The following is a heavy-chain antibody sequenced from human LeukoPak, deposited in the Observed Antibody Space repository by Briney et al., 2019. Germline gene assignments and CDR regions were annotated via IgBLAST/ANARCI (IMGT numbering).Heavy chain of an antibody. D-gene: IGHD6-25*01. Sequence: SETLSLTCTVSGGSISPISSSTYYWGCIRQAPGKGLEWIGSLFYGENTHYNPFLKSRATLSVDASNNQLSLKLTSVTAADAAVYFCARQLPTAAADTRGYFDYWGQGTVVTVSS. CDR1: GGSISPISSSTYY. CDR2: LFYGENT. V-gene: IGHV4-39*01. J-gene: IGHJ4*02. CDR3: ARQLPTAAADTRGYFDY.